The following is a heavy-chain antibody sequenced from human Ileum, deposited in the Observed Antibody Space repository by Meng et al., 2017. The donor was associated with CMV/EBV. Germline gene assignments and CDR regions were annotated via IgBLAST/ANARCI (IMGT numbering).Heavy chain of an antibody. J-gene: IGHJ5*02. CDR3: ARVKGGCSATSCTLDP. V-gene: IGHV4-4*02. CDR1: GDSISSNNW. CDR2: IYHSWGT. Sequence: SGDSISSNNWWTWVRQTPGKGLEWIGEIYHSWGTNYNPSLESRVTISLDKSKNQFSLNLNSVTAADTGVYYCARVKGGCSATSCTLDPWGQGTLVTVSS. D-gene: IGHD2-2*01.